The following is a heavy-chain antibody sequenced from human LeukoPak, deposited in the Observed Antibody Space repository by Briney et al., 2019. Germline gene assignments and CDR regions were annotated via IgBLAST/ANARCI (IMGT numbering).Heavy chain of an antibody. J-gene: IGHJ5*02. D-gene: IGHD1-26*01. V-gene: IGHV5-10-1*01. CDR3: ARRVGGSYPWFDP. CDR1: GYSFTSYW. Sequence: GESLKISCKGSGYSFTSYWISWVRPMPGKGLEWMGRIDPSDSYTNYSPSFQGHVTISADKSISTAYLQWSSLKASDTAMYYCARRVGGSYPWFDPWGQGTLVTVSS. CDR2: IDPSDSYT.